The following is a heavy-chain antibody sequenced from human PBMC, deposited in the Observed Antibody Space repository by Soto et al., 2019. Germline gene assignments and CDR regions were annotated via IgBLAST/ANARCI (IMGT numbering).Heavy chain of an antibody. J-gene: IGHJ4*02. V-gene: IGHV4-59*01. CDR3: IESSDWSRDFDY. CDR2: MYYSGST. CDR1: GGSISSYY. Sequence: SETLSLTCTVSGGSISSYYWSWVRQPPGKGLEWIGYMYYSGSTNYNPSLKSRVTMSVDTSKKRFSLKLTSVTAADTAIYYCIESSDWSRDFDYWGQGAMVTVSS. D-gene: IGHD6-19*01.